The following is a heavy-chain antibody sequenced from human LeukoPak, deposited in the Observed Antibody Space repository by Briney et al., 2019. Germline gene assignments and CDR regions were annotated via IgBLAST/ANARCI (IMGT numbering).Heavy chain of an antibody. V-gene: IGHV4-59*01. Sequence: PSETLSPTCTVSGDSISSYYWSWIRQPPGKGLEWIGYIYYSGSTNYNPSLKSRVTISVDTSKNQFSLKLSSVTAADTAVYYCARDNWNYGSSMDVWGQGTTVTVSS. CDR3: ARDNWNYGSSMDV. D-gene: IGHD1-7*01. CDR2: IYYSGST. J-gene: IGHJ6*02. CDR1: GDSISSYY.